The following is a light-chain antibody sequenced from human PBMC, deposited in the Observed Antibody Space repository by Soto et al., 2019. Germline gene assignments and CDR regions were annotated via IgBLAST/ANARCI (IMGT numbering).Light chain of an antibody. CDR1: QSLGYSDGNTY. V-gene: IGKV2-30*01. CDR3: MQGTYWPFT. CDR2: KVS. J-gene: IGKJ3*01. Sequence: DVVMTQSPLSLPGTLGQSSSMSCSSSQSLGYSDGNTYVNWFQQRPGQPPRRLIYKVSERDSGVPDRFRGSGSGTEFTLTISRVEAEDVGVYFCMQGTYWPFTFGPGTKVDIK.